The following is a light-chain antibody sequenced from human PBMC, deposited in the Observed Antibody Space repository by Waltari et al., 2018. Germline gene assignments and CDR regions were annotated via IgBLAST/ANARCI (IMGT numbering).Light chain of an antibody. V-gene: IGLV6-57*04. CDR3: QSYDTGTECV. CDR1: SGSIADNF. CDR2: EDS. J-gene: IGLJ3*02. Sequence: NFMLTQPHSVSESPGKTVTISCTRSSGSIADNFVQWYQQRPGSAPTTVIYEDSLRPPGVSFLFAGSIYSSSNSASLTISGLRTEDEADYYCQSYDTGTECVFGGGTKLSVL.